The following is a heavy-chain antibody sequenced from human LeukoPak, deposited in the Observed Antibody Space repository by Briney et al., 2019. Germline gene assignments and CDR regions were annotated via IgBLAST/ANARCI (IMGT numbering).Heavy chain of an antibody. J-gene: IGHJ4*02. CDR3: ARDGGAALAAAYNY. Sequence: SETLSLTCAVYGGSFSGYYWSWIRQPPGKGLEWIGEINHSGSTNYNPSLKSRVTISVDTSKNLFSLKLSSVTAADTAVYYCARDGGAALAAAYNYWGQGTLVTVSS. CDR1: GGSFSGYY. D-gene: IGHD6-13*01. CDR2: INHSGST. V-gene: IGHV4-34*01.